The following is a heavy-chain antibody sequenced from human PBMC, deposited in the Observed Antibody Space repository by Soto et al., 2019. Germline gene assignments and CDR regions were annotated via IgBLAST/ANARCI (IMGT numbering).Heavy chain of an antibody. CDR1: GFTFSDYY. CDR3: ARSLERSYYYGMDV. Sequence: QVQLVESGGGLVKPGGSLRLSCAASGFTFSDYYMSWIRQAPGKGLEWVSYISSSSSYTNYADSVKGRFTISRDNAKNSLYLQMNSLRAEDTAVYYCARSLERSYYYGMDVWGQGTTVTVSS. J-gene: IGHJ6*02. V-gene: IGHV3-11*06. D-gene: IGHD1-1*01. CDR2: ISSSSSYT.